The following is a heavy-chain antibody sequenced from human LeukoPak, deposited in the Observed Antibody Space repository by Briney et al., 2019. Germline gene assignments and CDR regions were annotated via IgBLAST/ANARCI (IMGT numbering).Heavy chain of an antibody. CDR2: IYAGGTA. J-gene: IGHJ4*02. V-gene: IGHV4-4*07. CDR1: GGSISNYY. CDR3: TREPVP. Sequence: PSETLSLTCTVSGGSISNYYWSWIRQPAGKGLEWIGRIYAGGTASYNPSLKSRVTISADMSKNQLSLKLTSVTAADTAVYYCTREPVPWGQGTLVTVSS. D-gene: IGHD6-19*01.